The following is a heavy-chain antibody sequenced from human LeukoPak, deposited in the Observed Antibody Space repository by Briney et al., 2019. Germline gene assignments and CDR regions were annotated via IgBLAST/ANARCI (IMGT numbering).Heavy chain of an antibody. CDR1: GYTFTGYY. V-gene: IGHV1-2*04. CDR3: AREESSSSSSTYFDY. J-gene: IGHJ4*02. D-gene: IGHD6-13*01. Sequence: AASVKVSCKASGYTFTGYYMHWVRQAPGQGLEWMGWINPNSGGTNYAQKFQGWVTMTRDTSISTAYMELSRLRSDDTAVYYCAREESSSSSSTYFDYWGQGTLVTVSS. CDR2: INPNSGGT.